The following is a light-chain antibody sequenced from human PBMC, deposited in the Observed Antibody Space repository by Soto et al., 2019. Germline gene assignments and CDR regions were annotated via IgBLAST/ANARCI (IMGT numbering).Light chain of an antibody. CDR1: QSVSLNY. J-gene: IGKJ2*01. CDR2: GAS. Sequence: IVLTQSPGTLSLSPGERATLSCRASQSVSLNYLAWYQQKPGQTPRLLLYGASSRATGIPDRFSARGSGTDFTLTITRLEAEDCAGYYCQQYRSSPYTFGQGTEPEIK. CDR3: QQYRSSPYT. V-gene: IGKV3-20*01.